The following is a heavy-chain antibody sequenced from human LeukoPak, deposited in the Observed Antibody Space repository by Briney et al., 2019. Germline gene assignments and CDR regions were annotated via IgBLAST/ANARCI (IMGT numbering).Heavy chain of an antibody. Sequence: TLSLTCAVSGGSISSGGYSWSWIRQPPGKGLEWIGYIYHSGSTYYNPSLKSRVTISVDRSKNQFSLKLSSVTAADTAVYYCARGIMVYAIYHWYFDLWGRGTLVTVSS. J-gene: IGHJ2*01. V-gene: IGHV4-30-2*01. CDR2: IYHSGST. CDR3: ARGIMVYAIYHWYFDL. D-gene: IGHD2-8*01. CDR1: GGSISSGGYS.